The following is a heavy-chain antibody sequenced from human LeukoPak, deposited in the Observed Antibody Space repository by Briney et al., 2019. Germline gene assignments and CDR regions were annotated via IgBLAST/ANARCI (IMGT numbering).Heavy chain of an antibody. CDR1: GFTFSSYG. D-gene: IGHD4-17*01. CDR3: AKDVRATVTSVIFDY. J-gene: IGHJ4*02. CDR2: ISYDGSNK. Sequence: GRSLRLSCAASGFTFSSYGMHWVRLAPGKGLEWVAVISYDGSNKYYADSVKGRFTISRDNSKNTLYLQMNSLRAEDTAVYYCAKDVRATVTSVIFDYWGQGTLVTVSS. V-gene: IGHV3-30*18.